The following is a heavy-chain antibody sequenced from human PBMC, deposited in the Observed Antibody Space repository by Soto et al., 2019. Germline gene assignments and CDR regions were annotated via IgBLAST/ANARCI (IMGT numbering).Heavy chain of an antibody. CDR1: GFTFSTYT. V-gene: IGHV3-21*06. CDR3: AREEGTVGYTSAFYF. CDR2: INGRSNYI. J-gene: IGHJ4*02. D-gene: IGHD2-2*02. Sequence: EVQLVESGGDLVKPGGCLRLSCAASGFTFSTYTMNWVRQAPGKGLEWVSSINGRSNYIYYADSVKGRFTISRDNAKNSLYLQKNSLRAADTAVYYCAREEGTVGYTSAFYFWGQGAPFTASS.